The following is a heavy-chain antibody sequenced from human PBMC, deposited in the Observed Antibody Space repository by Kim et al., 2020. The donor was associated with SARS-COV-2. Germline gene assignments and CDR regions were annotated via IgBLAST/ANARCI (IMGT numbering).Heavy chain of an antibody. Sequence: ADSVKGRFTISRDNARNTLYLQISSRRAEDTALYYCAKGSTTSWFAYDFDSWGQGTLVTVSS. D-gene: IGHD3-10*01. V-gene: IGHV3-23*01. CDR3: AKGSTTSWFAYDFDS. J-gene: IGHJ4*02.